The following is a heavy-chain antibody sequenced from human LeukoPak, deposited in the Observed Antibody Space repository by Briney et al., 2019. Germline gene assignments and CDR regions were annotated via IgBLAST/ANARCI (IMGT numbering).Heavy chain of an antibody. Sequence: GGSLRLSCAASGFTFSDYGIHWVRQAPGKGLEWVAFIHYRGSDKYYADSVKGRFTISRDNSKKTVFLQMDSLRAEDTAVYYCAKVGLEDIVVVVAGAHYMDVWGKGTTVTISS. J-gene: IGHJ6*03. CDR3: AKVGLEDIVVVVAGAHYMDV. CDR2: IHYRGSDK. V-gene: IGHV3-30*02. CDR1: GFTFSDYG. D-gene: IGHD2-15*01.